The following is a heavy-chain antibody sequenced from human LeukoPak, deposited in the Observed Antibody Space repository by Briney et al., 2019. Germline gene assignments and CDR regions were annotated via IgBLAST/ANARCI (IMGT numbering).Heavy chain of an antibody. Sequence: SETLSLTCTVSGGSISSSSYYWGWIRQPPGKGLEWVGSIYYSGSTYYNPSLKSRVTISVDTSKNQFSLKLSSVTAADTAVYYCARAHDSSGYYNYYYYGMDVWGQGTTVTVSS. V-gene: IGHV4-39*07. J-gene: IGHJ6*02. CDR3: ARAHDSSGYYNYYYYGMDV. D-gene: IGHD3-22*01. CDR2: IYYSGST. CDR1: GGSISSSSYY.